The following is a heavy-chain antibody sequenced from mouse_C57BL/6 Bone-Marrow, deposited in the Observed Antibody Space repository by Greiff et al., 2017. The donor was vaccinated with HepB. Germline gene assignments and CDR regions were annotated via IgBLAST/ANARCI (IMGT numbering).Heavy chain of an antibody. CDR2: IDPEDGET. D-gene: IGHD1-1*01. J-gene: IGHJ4*01. Sequence: VQLQQSGAELVKPGASVKLSCTPSGFNIKDYYMHWVKQRTEQGLEWIGRIDPEDGETKYAPKFQGKATITADTSSNTAYLQLSSLTSEDTAFYYCALYYYGSSGPYAMDYWGQGTSVTVSS. CDR1: GFNIKDYY. CDR3: ALYYYGSSGPYAMDY. V-gene: IGHV14-2*01.